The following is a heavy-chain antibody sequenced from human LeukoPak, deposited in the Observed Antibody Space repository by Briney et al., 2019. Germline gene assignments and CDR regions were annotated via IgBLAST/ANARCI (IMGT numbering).Heavy chain of an antibody. CDR2: IYYSGST. J-gene: IGHJ4*02. Sequence: ASETLSLTCTVSGYSISSGYYWSWIRQPPGKGLEWIGYIYYSGSTYYNPSLKSRVTISVDTSKNQFSLKLSSVTAADTAVYYCARGGGLHDYWGQGTLVTVSS. D-gene: IGHD3-16*01. CDR1: GYSISSGYY. CDR3: ARGGGLHDY. V-gene: IGHV4-30-4*08.